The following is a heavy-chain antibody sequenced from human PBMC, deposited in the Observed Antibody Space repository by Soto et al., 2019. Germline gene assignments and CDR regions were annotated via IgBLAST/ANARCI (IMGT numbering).Heavy chain of an antibody. D-gene: IGHD6-13*01. J-gene: IGHJ4*02. CDR2: LYYSGST. CDR3: ARRSGSCFDY. CDR1: GGSISSDY. Sequence: QVQLQESGPGLVKPSETLSLTCTVSGGSISSDYWSWIWQPPGKGLEWIGYLYYSGSTNYNPSLKSRVTISVDTSKNQFSLKLSSVTAADTAVYYCARRSGSCFDYWGQGTLVTVSS. V-gene: IGHV4-59*08.